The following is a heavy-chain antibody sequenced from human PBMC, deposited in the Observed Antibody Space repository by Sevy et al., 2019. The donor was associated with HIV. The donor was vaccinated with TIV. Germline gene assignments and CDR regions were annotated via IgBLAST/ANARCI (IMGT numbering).Heavy chain of an antibody. J-gene: IGHJ4*02. Sequence: GGSLRLSCAASGFTFTTYWMTWVRQAPGKGLEWVANINQDGSKINYVDSVKGRFIISRDNAKNSLYLQMNSLRTEDTAVYYCASPLHYYDSPSAYWGQGTQVTVSS. CDR3: ASPLHYYDSPSAY. CDR1: GFTFTTYW. V-gene: IGHV3-7*01. CDR2: INQDGSKI. D-gene: IGHD3-22*01.